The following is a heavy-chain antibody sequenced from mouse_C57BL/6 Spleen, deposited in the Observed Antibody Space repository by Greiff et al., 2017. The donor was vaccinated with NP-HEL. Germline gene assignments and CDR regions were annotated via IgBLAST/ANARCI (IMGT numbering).Heavy chain of an antibody. CDR1: GFTFSSYG. Sequence: EVQLVESGGDLVKPGGSLKLSCAASGFTFSSYGMSWVRQTPDKRLEWVATISSGGSYTYYPDSVKGRFTISRDNAKNTLYLQMSSLKSEDTAMYYCARQLSHAMDYWGQGTSVTVSS. CDR3: ARQLSHAMDY. J-gene: IGHJ4*01. CDR2: ISSGGSYT. V-gene: IGHV5-6*01.